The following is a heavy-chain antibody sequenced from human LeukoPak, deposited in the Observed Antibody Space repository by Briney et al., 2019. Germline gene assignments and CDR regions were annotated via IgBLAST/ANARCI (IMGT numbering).Heavy chain of an antibody. J-gene: IGHJ4*02. CDR2: IRSKVNSYAT. D-gene: IGHD1-14*01. CDR1: GFTFSGSA. Sequence: PGGSLKLSCAASGFTFSGSAMHWVRQASGKGLEWVGRIRSKVNSYATAYAASLKSRFVISRDDSKNTAFLQMNSLKTEGTAVYYCTRYNVGFDHWGQGILVTVSS. CDR3: TRYNVGFDH. V-gene: IGHV3-73*01.